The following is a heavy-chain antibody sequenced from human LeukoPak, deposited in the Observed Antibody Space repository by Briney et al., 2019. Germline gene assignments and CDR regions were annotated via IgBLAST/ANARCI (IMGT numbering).Heavy chain of an antibody. CDR1: GYTFTSYG. D-gene: IGHD2-15*01. CDR3: ARAPTIVVVAARALGYFDL. V-gene: IGHV1-18*01. CDR2: ISAYNGNT. J-gene: IGHJ2*01. Sequence: ASVKVSCKASGYTFTSYGISWVRQAPGQGLEWMGWISAYNGNTNYAQKLQGRVTMTTDTSTSTAYMELRSLRSEDTAVYYCARAPTIVVVAARALGYFDLWGRGTLVTVSS.